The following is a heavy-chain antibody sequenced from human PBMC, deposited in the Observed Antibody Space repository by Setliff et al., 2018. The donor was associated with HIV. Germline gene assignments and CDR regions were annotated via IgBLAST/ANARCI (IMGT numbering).Heavy chain of an antibody. J-gene: IGHJ5*02. CDR2: INPNSGGT. Sequence: ASVKVSCKASGYTFTGYYMHWVRQAPGQGLEWMGRINPNSGGTNYAQKFQGRVTMTRDTSISAAYMELSRLRSDDTAVYYCARADVSYYGSGSYLNWFDPWGQGTLVTAPQ. CDR1: GYTFTGYY. V-gene: IGHV1-2*06. D-gene: IGHD3-10*01. CDR3: ARADVSYYGSGSYLNWFDP.